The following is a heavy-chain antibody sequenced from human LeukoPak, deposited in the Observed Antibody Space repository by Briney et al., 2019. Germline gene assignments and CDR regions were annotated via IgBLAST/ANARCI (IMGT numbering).Heavy chain of an antibody. CDR2: MNPNSGNT. CDR1: GYTFTSYD. CDR3: ARGSEEYHYDFWNLMDYYYYYYMDV. J-gene: IGHJ6*03. V-gene: IGHV1-8*03. D-gene: IGHD3-3*01. Sequence: GASVKVSCKASGYTFTSYDINWVRQATGQGLEWMGWMNPNSGNTGYAQKFQGRVTITRNTSISTAYMELSSLRSEDTAVYYCARGSEEYHYDFWNLMDYYYYYYMDVWGKGTTVTVSS.